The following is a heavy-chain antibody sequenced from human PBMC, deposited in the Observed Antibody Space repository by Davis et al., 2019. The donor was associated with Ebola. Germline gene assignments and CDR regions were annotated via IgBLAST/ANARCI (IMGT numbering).Heavy chain of an antibody. CDR1: GFTFSSYA. CDR2: ISSSGGST. J-gene: IGHJ4*02. V-gene: IGHV3-23*01. D-gene: IGHD2-21*02. CDR3: VKDKGAAVTASDY. Sequence: GESLKISCAASGFTFSSYAMSWVRQAPGKGLEWVSAISSSGGSTYYADSVKGRFTISRDNSKNTVYLQMNSLRAEDTAVYYCVKDKGAAVTASDYWGQGTLVTVSS.